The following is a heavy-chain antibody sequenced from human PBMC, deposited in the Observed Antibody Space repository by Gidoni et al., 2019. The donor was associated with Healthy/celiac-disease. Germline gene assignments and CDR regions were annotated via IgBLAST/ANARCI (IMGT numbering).Heavy chain of an antibody. CDR2: IKQDGSEK. V-gene: IGHV3-7*03. Sequence: EVQLVESGGALVQPGWSLRLSCEASGFTFSSYWMSWVRQAPGKGLEWVANIKQDGSEKYYVDSVKGRFTISRDNAKNSLYLQMNSLRAEDTAVYYCVRYSYGYRFDYWGQGTLVTVSS. D-gene: IGHD5-18*01. CDR1: GFTFSSYW. J-gene: IGHJ4*02. CDR3: VRYSYGYRFDY.